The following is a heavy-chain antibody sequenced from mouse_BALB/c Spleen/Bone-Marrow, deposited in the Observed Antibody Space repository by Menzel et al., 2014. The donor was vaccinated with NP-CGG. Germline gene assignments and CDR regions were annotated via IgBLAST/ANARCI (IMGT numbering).Heavy chain of an antibody. Sequence: VXISCKGSGYTFTDYPMPWVKQSHAKSLEWIGVISIYSGNTNYNQNFKGKAKMTVDKSSITVYMERVKFTSKDTARCNCARGFLGYFDYWGQGTSLTVSS. CDR2: ISIYSGNT. J-gene: IGHJ2*02. CDR1: GYTFTDYP. V-gene: IGHV1S137*01. CDR3: ARGFLGYFDY.